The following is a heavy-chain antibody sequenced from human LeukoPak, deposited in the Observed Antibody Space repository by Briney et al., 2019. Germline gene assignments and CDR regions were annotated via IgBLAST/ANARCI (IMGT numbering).Heavy chain of an antibody. D-gene: IGHD3-22*01. Sequence: SETLSLTYTVSGGSITSGTSYWGWVRQPPGRGLEWIGTFYSTGSTHYNPSLRNRVTISVDTSKNQFSLRLSSVTAADTAIYYCAREGRDYYDRSGYSPDYWGQGTLVTVSS. J-gene: IGHJ4*02. V-gene: IGHV4-39*07. CDR2: FYSTGST. CDR1: GGSITSGTSY. CDR3: AREGRDYYDRSGYSPDY.